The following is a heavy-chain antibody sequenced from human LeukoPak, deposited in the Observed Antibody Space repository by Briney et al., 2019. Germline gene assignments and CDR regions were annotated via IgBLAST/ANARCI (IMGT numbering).Heavy chain of an antibody. Sequence: GGSLRLSCAASGFTFSSYAMHWVRQAPGKGLEYVSAISSNGGSTYYANSVKGRFTISRDDAKNTLYLQVNSLRAEDTAVYYCTRGGDSGPGIDYWGQGTLVTVSS. D-gene: IGHD5-12*01. V-gene: IGHV3-64*01. CDR3: TRGGDSGPGIDY. CDR2: ISSNGGST. CDR1: GFTFSSYA. J-gene: IGHJ4*02.